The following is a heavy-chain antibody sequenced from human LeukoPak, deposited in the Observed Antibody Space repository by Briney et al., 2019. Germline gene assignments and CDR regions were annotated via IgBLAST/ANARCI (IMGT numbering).Heavy chain of an antibody. D-gene: IGHD5-24*01. CDR2: VFYTGDT. CDR3: ARDRGDHWFDP. V-gene: IGHV4-59*01. Sequence: SETLSLTCAVSGGSISSFYWSWIRQPPGKGLEWIGYVFYTGDTNSNPSLKSRVTMSLDTSKNQLSLRLTSVTAADTAVYYCARDRGDHWFDPWGQGTLVTVSS. J-gene: IGHJ5*02. CDR1: GGSISSFY.